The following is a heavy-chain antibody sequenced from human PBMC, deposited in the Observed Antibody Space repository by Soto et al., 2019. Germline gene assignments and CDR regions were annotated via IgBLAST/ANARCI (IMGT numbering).Heavy chain of an antibody. Sequence: QVQLQESGPGLVKPSQTLSLTCTVSGGSISSGDYYWSWIRQPPGKGLEWIGYIYYSGSTYYNPSLKSRVTISVDTSKNQSSLKLSSVTAADTAVYYCARALDGYNYGDWFDPWGQGTLVTVSS. J-gene: IGHJ5*02. CDR1: GGSISSGDYY. CDR3: ARALDGYNYGDWFDP. D-gene: IGHD5-12*01. CDR2: IYYSGST. V-gene: IGHV4-30-4*01.